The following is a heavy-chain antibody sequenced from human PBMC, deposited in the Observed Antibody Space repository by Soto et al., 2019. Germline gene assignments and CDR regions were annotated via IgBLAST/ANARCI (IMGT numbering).Heavy chain of an antibody. CDR1: GYTFTSYG. J-gene: IGHJ6*02. Sequence: ASVKVSCKASGYTFTSYGISWVRQAPGQGLEWMGWISAYNGNTNYAQKLQGRVTMTTDTSTSTAYMELSRLRSDDTAVYYCARTTPRTFGYYCYGMDVWGQGTTVTVSS. V-gene: IGHV1-18*01. D-gene: IGHD1-26*01. CDR2: ISAYNGNT. CDR3: ARTTPRTFGYYCYGMDV.